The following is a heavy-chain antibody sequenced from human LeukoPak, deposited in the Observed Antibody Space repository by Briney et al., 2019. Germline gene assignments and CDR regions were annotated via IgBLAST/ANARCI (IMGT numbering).Heavy chain of an antibody. CDR1: GFTFDDYA. J-gene: IGHJ4*02. Sequence: GGSLRLSCAASGFTFDDYAMHWVRQAPGKGLEWVSGISWNSGSIGYADSVKGRFTVSRDNAKNSLYLQMNSLRAEDTALYYCAKDMGIHWGQGTLVTVSS. CDR3: AKDMGIH. V-gene: IGHV3-9*01. CDR2: ISWNSGSI.